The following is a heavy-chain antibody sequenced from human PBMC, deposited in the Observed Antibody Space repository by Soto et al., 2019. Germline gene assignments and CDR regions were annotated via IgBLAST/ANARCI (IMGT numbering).Heavy chain of an antibody. CDR1: GGSVSSGSYY. CDR3: ARANVLRFLEGTN. Sequence: SETLSLTCTVSGGSVSSGSYYWSWIRQPPGKGLEWIGYIYYSGSTNYNPSLKSRVTISVDTSKNQFSLKLSSVTAADSAVYYCARANVLRFLEGTNWGQGTLVTSPQ. V-gene: IGHV4-61*01. J-gene: IGHJ4*02. D-gene: IGHD3-3*01. CDR2: IYYSGST.